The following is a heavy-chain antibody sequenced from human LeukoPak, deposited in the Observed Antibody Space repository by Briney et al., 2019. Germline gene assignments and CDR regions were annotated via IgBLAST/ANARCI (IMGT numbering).Heavy chain of an antibody. Sequence: GGSLRLSCAASGFTFSSYAMSWDRQAPGKGLEWVSAISGSGGSTYYADSVKGRFTISRDNSKNTLYLQMNSLRAEDTAVYYCAKDLDLSSTSGPSTEPPFDPWGQGTLVTVSS. V-gene: IGHV3-23*01. J-gene: IGHJ5*02. CDR2: ISGSGGST. CDR3: AKDLDLSSTSGPSTEPPFDP. CDR1: GFTFSSYA. D-gene: IGHD2-2*01.